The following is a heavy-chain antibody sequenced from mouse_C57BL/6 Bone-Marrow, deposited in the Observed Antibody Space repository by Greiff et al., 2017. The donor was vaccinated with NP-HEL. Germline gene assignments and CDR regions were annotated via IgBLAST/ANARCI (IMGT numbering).Heavy chain of an antibody. D-gene: IGHD1-1*01. V-gene: IGHV1-72*01. CDR1: GYTFTSYW. CDR2: IDPNSGGT. J-gene: IGHJ4*01. CDR3: ARCPLYFGGAMDY. Sequence: VKLQQPGAELVKPGASVKLSCKASGYTFTSYWMHWVKQRPGQGLEWIGRIDPNSGGTKYNEKFKSKATLTVDKPSSTAYMQLSSLTSEDSAVYYCARCPLYFGGAMDYWGQGTSVTVSS.